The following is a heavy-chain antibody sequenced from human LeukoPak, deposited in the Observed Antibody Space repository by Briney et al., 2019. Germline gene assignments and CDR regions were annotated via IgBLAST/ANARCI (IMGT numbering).Heavy chain of an antibody. V-gene: IGHV4-39*01. CDR1: GGSISSSSYY. CDR3: ARQVLRYCSSTSCHKNYFDY. Sequence: SETLSLTCTVSGGSISSSSYYWGWIRQPPGKGLEWIGSIYYSGSTYYNPSLKSRVTISVDTSKNQFSLKLSSVTAADTAVYYCARQVLRYCSSTSCHKNYFDYWGQGTLVTVSS. CDR2: IYYSGST. J-gene: IGHJ4*02. D-gene: IGHD2-2*02.